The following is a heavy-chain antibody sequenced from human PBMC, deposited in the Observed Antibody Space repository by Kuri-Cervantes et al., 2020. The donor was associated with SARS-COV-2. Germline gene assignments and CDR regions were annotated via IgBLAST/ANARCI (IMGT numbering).Heavy chain of an antibody. J-gene: IGHJ4*02. D-gene: IGHD3-10*01. CDR2: IWYDGSNK. V-gene: IGHV3-33*01. CDR3: ARDLAFGDLPGGY. CDR1: GFTFSSYG. Sequence: GGSLRLSCAASGFTFSSYGMHWVRQAPGKGLEWVAVIWYDGSNKYYADSVKGRFTISRDNSKNTLYLQMNSLRAEDTAVYHCARDLAFGDLPGGYWGQGTLVTVSS.